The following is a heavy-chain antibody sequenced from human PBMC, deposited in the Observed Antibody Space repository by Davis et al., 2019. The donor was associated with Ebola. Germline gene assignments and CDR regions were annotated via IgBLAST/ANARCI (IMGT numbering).Heavy chain of an antibody. V-gene: IGHV4-59*01. CDR2: VFYTGFA. D-gene: IGHD3-22*01. J-gene: IGHJ4*02. CDR3: SRDGNFHDSSGNVLPFDS. Sequence: PGGSLRLSCSVSGGSISSDYWSWIRQPPGKGLEWIGYVFYTGFAHYNPSLKSRVTISVDTSKTQFSLRLTSVTAADTAVYYCSRDGNFHDSSGNVLPFDSWGQGTLVTVSS. CDR1: GGSISSDY.